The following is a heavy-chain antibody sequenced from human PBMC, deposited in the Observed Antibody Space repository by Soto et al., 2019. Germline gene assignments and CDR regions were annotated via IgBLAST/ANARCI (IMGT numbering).Heavy chain of an antibody. D-gene: IGHD3-10*01. J-gene: IGHJ4*02. CDR1: GGSISSSSYY. CDR2: FYYSGST. V-gene: IGHV4-39*01. Sequence: SETLSLTCTVSGGSISSSSYYWGWIRQPPGKGLEWIGSFYYSGSTYYYTSLKSRVTISGDTSENQISLRLSSVTAADTAVYYCARKVVDGTVTGAGSFDYWGQGTLVTVSS. CDR3: ARKVVDGTVTGAGSFDY.